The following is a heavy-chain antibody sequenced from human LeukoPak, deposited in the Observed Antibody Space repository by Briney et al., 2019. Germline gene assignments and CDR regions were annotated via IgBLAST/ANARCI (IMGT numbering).Heavy chain of an antibody. CDR2: ISYDGSNK. D-gene: IGHD7-27*01. Sequence: GGSLRLSCAASGFSFSSYGMHWVRQAPGKGLEWVAVISYDGSNKYYADSVKGRLTISRDNSKNTLYLEMNSPRAEDTAVYHCAIGPGPYYFDYCGQGTPVTVSS. CDR3: AIGPGPYYFDY. V-gene: IGHV3-30*03. J-gene: IGHJ4*02. CDR1: GFSFSSYG.